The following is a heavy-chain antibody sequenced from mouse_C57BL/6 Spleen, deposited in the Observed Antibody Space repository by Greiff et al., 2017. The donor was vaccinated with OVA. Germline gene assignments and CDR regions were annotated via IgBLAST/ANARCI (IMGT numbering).Heavy chain of an antibody. CDR3: TTDYYGSSPYAMDY. CDR1: GFNIKDSY. D-gene: IGHD1-1*01. Sequence: EVQLQQSGAELVRPGASVKLSCTASGFNIKDSYMHWVKQRPEQGLEWIGRIDPEDGDTEYAPKFQGKATMTADTSSNTAYLQLSSLTSEDTAVYYCTTDYYGSSPYAMDYWGQGTSVTVSS. J-gene: IGHJ4*01. CDR2: IDPEDGDT. V-gene: IGHV14-1*01.